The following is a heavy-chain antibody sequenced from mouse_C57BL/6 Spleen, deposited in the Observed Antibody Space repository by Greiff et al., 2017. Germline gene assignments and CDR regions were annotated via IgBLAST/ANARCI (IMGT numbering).Heavy chain of an antibody. V-gene: IGHV1-7*01. D-gene: IGHD3-2*02. J-gene: IGHJ2*01. CDR2: LNPSSGYT. Sequence: VQLQQSGAELAKPGASVKLSCKASGYTFTSYWMHWVKQRPGQGLEWIGYLNPSSGYTKYNQKFKDKATLTADKSSSTAYMQLSRLTYEASAVYSCAREGDQRRPYFDYWGQGTTLTVSS. CDR3: AREGDQRRPYFDY. CDR1: GYTFTSYW.